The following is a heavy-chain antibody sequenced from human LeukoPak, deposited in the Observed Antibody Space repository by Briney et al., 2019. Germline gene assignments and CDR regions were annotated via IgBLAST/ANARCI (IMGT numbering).Heavy chain of an antibody. CDR3: ARGRQF. CDR2: INHSGST. V-gene: IGHV4-34*01. CDR1: GGSFSGYY. Sequence: KPSETLSLTCAVYGGSFSGYYWSWIRQPPGKGLEWIGEINHSGSTNYNPSLKSRVTMSVDTSKNQFSLKLSSVTAADTAVYYCARGRQFWGQGTLVTVSS. J-gene: IGHJ4*02.